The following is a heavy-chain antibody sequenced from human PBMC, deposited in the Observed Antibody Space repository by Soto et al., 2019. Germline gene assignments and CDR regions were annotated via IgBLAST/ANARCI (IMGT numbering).Heavy chain of an antibody. Sequence: GASVKVSCKASGGTFSSYAISWVRQAPGQGLEWMGGIIPIFGTANYAQKFQGRVTITADESTSTAYMELSSLRSEDTAVYYCARLIQLQSWYGMDVWGQGTTVTVSS. CDR3: ARLIQLQSWYGMDV. V-gene: IGHV1-69*13. D-gene: IGHD5-18*01. J-gene: IGHJ6*02. CDR2: IIPIFGTA. CDR1: GGTFSSYA.